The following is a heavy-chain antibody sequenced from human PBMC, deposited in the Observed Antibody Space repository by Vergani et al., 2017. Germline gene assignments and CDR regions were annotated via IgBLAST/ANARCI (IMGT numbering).Heavy chain of an antibody. CDR1: GSTVSGNY. V-gene: IGHV3-30*18. CDR3: AKDPYSSSWGGPYYFDY. CDR2: ISYDGSNK. Sequence: LQLVESGGGLVQPGGSLRLSCAASGSTVSGNYMTWVRQAPGKGLEWVAVISYDGSNKYYADSVKGRFTISRDNSKNTLYLQMNSLRAEDTAVYYCAKDPYSSSWGGPYYFDYWGQGTLVTVSS. J-gene: IGHJ4*02. D-gene: IGHD6-13*01.